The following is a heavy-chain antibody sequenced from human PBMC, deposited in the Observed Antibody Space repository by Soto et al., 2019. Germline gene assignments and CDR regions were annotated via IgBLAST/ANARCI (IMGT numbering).Heavy chain of an antibody. D-gene: IGHD5-12*01. J-gene: IGHJ4*02. CDR2: INHSGST. CDR1: GGSFSGYY. V-gene: IGHV4-34*01. CDR3: ARGGIISGYDLTDFDY. Sequence: SETLSLTCAVYGGSFSGYYWSWIRQPPGKGLEWIGEINHSGSTNYNPSLKSRVTISVDTSKNQFSLKLSSVTAADTAVYYCARGGIISGYDLTDFDYWGQGTLVTVSS.